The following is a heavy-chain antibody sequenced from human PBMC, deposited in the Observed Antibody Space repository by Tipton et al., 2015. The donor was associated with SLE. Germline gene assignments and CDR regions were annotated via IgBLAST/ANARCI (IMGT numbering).Heavy chain of an antibody. J-gene: IGHJ4*02. CDR2: IHYSGST. D-gene: IGHD4-11*01. CDR3: AREANTVTGVYLDF. Sequence: TLSLTCAVSGGSISSDGYSWSWIRQPPGKGLEWIGNIHYSGSTYYNPSLKSRVTISVETSKNQFSLKLSSVTAADTAVYYCAREANTVTGVYLDFWGQGTLVTVSS. CDR1: GGSISSDGYS. V-gene: IGHV4-30-2*01.